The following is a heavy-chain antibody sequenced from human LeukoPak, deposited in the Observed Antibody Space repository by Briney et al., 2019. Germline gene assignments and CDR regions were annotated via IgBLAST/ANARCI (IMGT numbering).Heavy chain of an antibody. CDR1: GYTFTSYD. Sequence: EASVKVSCTASGYTFTSYDINWVRQAPGQGLEWMGMIYPKDGSTSYAQRFQDRVTVTRDTSTSTVHMELSGLRSEDTAVYYCARDQEGFDYWGQGTQVTVSS. V-gene: IGHV1-46*01. J-gene: IGHJ4*02. CDR2: IYPKDGST. CDR3: ARDQEGFDY.